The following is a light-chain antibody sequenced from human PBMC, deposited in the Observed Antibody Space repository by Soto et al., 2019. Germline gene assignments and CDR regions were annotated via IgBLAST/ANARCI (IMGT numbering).Light chain of an antibody. CDR1: QSVNRN. CDR2: GAS. V-gene: IGKV3-15*01. CDR3: QQYNNWPLWT. J-gene: IGKJ1*01. Sequence: EIVMTQSPATLSVSPGERATLSCRASQSVNRNLAWYKQKPGQAPRLLIYGASTRAGGIPARFSGSGSGTELTLTISSLQSEDFAVYYCQQYNNWPLWTFGQGTKVEIK.